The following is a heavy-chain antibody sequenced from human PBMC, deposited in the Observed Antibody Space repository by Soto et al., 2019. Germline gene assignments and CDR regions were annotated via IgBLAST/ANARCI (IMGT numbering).Heavy chain of an antibody. CDR2: IIPILGIA. CDR3: ARSTVTTQNYYYYMDV. CDR1: GGTFSSYT. J-gene: IGHJ6*03. Sequence: QVQLVQSGAEVKKPGSSVKVSCKASGGTFSSYTISWVRQAPGQGLEWMGRIIPILGIANYAQKFQGRVTITADKSTSTAYMELSRLRSEDTAVYYCARSTVTTQNYYYYMDVWGKGTTVTVSS. V-gene: IGHV1-69*02. D-gene: IGHD4-17*01.